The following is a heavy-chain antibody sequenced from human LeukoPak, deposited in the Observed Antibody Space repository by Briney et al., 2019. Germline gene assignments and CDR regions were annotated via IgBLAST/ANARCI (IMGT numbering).Heavy chain of an antibody. D-gene: IGHD4-17*01. V-gene: IGHV4-59*01. CDR1: GGSISSYY. CDR2: IYYSGST. Sequence: PSETLSLTCTVSGGSISSYYWSWIRQPPGKGLEWIGYIYYSGSTNYNPSLKSRVTISVDTSKNQFSLKLSSVTAADTAVYYCARDRMGYGDYFRWFDPWGQGTLVTVSS. CDR3: ARDRMGYGDYFRWFDP. J-gene: IGHJ5*02.